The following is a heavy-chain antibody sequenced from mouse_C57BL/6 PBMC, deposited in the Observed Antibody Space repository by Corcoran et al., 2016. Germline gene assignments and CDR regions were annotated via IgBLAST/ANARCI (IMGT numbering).Heavy chain of an antibody. Sequence: EVKLQQSLAELVRPGGSVKLSCTASGFNIKNTYMHWVKQRPDQGLEWIGRIDPANGNTKYAPKFQGKATITADTSSNTACRQLSSLTSEDTVNYYCAIYYYGSSYFDYWGQGTTLTVS. D-gene: IGHD1-1*01. V-gene: IGHV14-3*01. CDR3: AIYYYGSSYFDY. J-gene: IGHJ2*01. CDR1: GFNIKNTY. CDR2: IDPANGNT.